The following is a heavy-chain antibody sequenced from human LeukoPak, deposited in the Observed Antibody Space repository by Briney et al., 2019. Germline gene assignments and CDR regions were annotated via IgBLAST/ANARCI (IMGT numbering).Heavy chain of an antibody. J-gene: IGHJ5*02. Sequence: SETLSLTCTVSGGSISSYYWSWIRQPPGKGLEWIGYIYYSGSTNYNPSLKSRVTISVDTSKNQFSLKLSSVTAADTAVYYCARVDFWRRGGFDPWGQGTLVTVSS. CDR1: GGSISSYY. V-gene: IGHV4-59*01. CDR3: ARVDFWRRGGFDP. CDR2: IYYSGST. D-gene: IGHD3-3*01.